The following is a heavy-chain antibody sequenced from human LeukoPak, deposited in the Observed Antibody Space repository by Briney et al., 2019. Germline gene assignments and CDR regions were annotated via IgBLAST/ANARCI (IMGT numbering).Heavy chain of an antibody. V-gene: IGHV4-4*07. CDR2: MYTSGST. CDR3: AKSNGYGLIDY. CDR1: GGSISSYY. D-gene: IGHD5-12*01. Sequence: SETLSLTCTVSGGSISSYYWSWIRQPAGKGLEWIGRMYTSGSTNYNPSLKSRATMSVDTSKNQFSLKLSSATAADTAMYYCAKSNGYGLIDYWGQGTLVTVSS. J-gene: IGHJ4*02.